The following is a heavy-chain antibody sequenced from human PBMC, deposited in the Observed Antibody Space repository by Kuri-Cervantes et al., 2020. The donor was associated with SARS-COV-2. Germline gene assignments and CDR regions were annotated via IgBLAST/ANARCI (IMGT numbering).Heavy chain of an antibody. J-gene: IGHJ6*03. CDR2: IYPGDSDT. V-gene: IGHV5-51*01. Sequence: GGSLRLSCKGSGYTFTNYWIGWVRQTPGKGLEWMGIIYPGDSDTRYSPSFQGQVTISADKSINTAFLQWSSLKASDTAIYYCARRAYGEEVDYYYMDVWGKGTTVTVSS. CDR1: GYTFTNYW. D-gene: IGHD4-17*01. CDR3: ARRAYGEEVDYYYMDV.